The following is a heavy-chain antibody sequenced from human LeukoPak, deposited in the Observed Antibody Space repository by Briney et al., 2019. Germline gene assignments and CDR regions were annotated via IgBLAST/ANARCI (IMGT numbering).Heavy chain of an antibody. J-gene: IGHJ3*02. CDR2: INPNSGGT. CDR3: ARERPIPSSSGYYYGDAFDI. CDR1: GYTFTGYY. D-gene: IGHD3-22*01. Sequence: ASVKVSCKASGYTFTGYYMHWVRQAPGQGLEWMGWINPNSGGTNYAQKFQGRVTMTRDTSISTAYMELSRLRSDDTAVYYCARERPIPSSSGYYYGDAFDIWGQGTMVTVSS. V-gene: IGHV1-2*02.